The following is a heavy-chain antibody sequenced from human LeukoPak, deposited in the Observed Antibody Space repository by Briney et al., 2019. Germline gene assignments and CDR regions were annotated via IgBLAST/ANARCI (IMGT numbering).Heavy chain of an antibody. Sequence: PSETLSLTCAVYGYSLTNHYWIWIRQPPGKGLEWIGEIMHTGSTNYNPSLKRRVNISVDTSKNQFFLNLTSVTAADTAVYYCARGPAAVHPWGQGTLVTVSS. CDR1: GYSLTNHY. D-gene: IGHD6-13*01. CDR3: ARGPAAVHP. CDR2: IMHTGST. V-gene: IGHV4-34*12. J-gene: IGHJ5*02.